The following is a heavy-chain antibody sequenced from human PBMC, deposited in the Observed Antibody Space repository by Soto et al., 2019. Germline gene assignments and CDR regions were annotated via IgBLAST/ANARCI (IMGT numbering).Heavy chain of an antibody. V-gene: IGHV3-21*01. CDR3: ARDRRVRGAIGPRGDD. D-gene: IGHD3-10*01. Sequence: GGSLRLSCAASGFTFSSYSMNWVRQAPGKGLEWVSSISSSSSYIYYADSVKGRFTISRDNAKNSLYLQMNSLRAEDTAVYYCARDRRVRGAIGPRGDDWGQGTLVTVSS. CDR1: GFTFSSYS. CDR2: ISSSSSYI. J-gene: IGHJ4*02.